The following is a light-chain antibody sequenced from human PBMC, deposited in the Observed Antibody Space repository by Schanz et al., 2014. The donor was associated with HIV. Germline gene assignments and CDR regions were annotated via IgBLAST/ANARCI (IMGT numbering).Light chain of an antibody. Sequence: QSVLTQPASVSGSPGQSITISCTGTSSNVGGSNHVSWYQQHPDKAPKLLIFDVTNRPSDISHRFSGSRSGNTASLTIFDLQPEDEADYYCGALSTSDAPVFGTGTKLTVL. CDR2: DVT. CDR1: SSNVGGSNH. J-gene: IGLJ1*01. V-gene: IGLV2-14*03. CDR3: GALSTSDAPV.